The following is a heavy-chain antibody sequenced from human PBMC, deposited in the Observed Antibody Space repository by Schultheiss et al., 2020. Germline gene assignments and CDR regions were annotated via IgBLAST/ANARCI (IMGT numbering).Heavy chain of an antibody. CDR3: ARGGMITFGGVIVPIPDY. J-gene: IGHJ4*02. Sequence: GSLRLSCAASGFTFSSYEMNWVRQAPGKGLEWIGYIYYSGSTYYNPSLKSRVTISVDTSKNQFSLKLSSVTAADTAVYYCARGGMITFGGVIVPIPDYWGQGTLVTVSS. V-gene: IGHV4-59*06. D-gene: IGHD3-16*02. CDR1: GFTFSSYE. CDR2: IYYSGST.